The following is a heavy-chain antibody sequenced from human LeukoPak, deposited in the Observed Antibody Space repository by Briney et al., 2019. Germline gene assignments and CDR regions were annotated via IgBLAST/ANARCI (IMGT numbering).Heavy chain of an antibody. D-gene: IGHD3-16*02. CDR3: ARDRYDYVWGSYRRFDY. J-gene: IGHJ4*02. CDR1: GYTFTGYY. Sequence: GASVKVSCKASGYTFTGYYMHWVRQAPGQGLEWMGWINPNSGGTNYAQKFQGRVTMTRDTSISTAYMELSRLRSDDTAVYYCARDRYDYVWGSYRRFDYWGQGTLVTVS. V-gene: IGHV1-2*02. CDR2: INPNSGGT.